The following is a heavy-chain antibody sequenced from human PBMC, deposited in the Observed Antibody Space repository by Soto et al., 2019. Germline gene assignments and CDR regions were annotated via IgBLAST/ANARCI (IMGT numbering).Heavy chain of an antibody. CDR2: IKQDGSEK. J-gene: IGHJ5*01. CDR3: ATYAHHTFDS. V-gene: IGHV3-7*01. CDR1: GFTFSNYW. D-gene: IGHD3-16*01. Sequence: EVQLVESGGGLVQPGGSLRLSCAASGFTFSNYWMSWVRQAPGKGPEWVANIKQDGSEKNYVDSVEGRFTISSDNAKNSLYLKMNSLRAEDTAVYYCATYAHHTFDSWGQGTLVTVSS.